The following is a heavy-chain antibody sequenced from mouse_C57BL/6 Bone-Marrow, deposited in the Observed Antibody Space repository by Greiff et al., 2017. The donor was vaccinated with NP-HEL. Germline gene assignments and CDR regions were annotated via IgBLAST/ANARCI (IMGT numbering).Heavy chain of an antibody. J-gene: IGHJ2*01. Sequence: QVQLKRSGAELVRPGASVTLSCKASGYTFTDYEMHWVKQTPVHGLEWIGAIDPETGGTAYNQKFKGKAILTADKSSSTAYMELRSLTSEDSAVYYCTRPDYWGQGTTLTVSS. CDR1: GYTFTDYE. V-gene: IGHV1-15*01. CDR2: IDPETGGT. CDR3: TRPDY.